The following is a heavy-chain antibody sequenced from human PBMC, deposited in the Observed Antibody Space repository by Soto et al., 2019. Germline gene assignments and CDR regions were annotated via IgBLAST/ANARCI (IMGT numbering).Heavy chain of an antibody. CDR1: GFTFSDYY. CDR3: ARDTAFISSGLFSP. Sequence: PGGSLRLSCAASGFTFSDYYMSWIRQAPGKGLEWISHISGSATTMYYADAVKGRFTISRDNARKSLFLHMNSLRAEDTAVYYCARDTAFISSGLFSPWSQGTLVTVSS. V-gene: IGHV3-11*01. CDR2: ISGSATTM. J-gene: IGHJ5*02. D-gene: IGHD3-22*01.